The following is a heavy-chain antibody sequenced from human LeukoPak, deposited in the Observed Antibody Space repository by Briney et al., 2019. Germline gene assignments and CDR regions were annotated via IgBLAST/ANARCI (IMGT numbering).Heavy chain of an antibody. CDR2: ISYDGSNE. CDR3: ARAAPYGDPDY. V-gene: IGHV3-30*03. J-gene: IGHJ4*02. CDR1: GFTFSSYG. Sequence: PGGSLRLSCAASGFTFSSYGMHWVRQAPGKGLEWVAVISYDGSNEYYADSVKGRFTISRDNSKNTLYLQMNSLRGEDTAVYYCARAAPYGDPDYWGQGTLVTVSS. D-gene: IGHD4-17*01.